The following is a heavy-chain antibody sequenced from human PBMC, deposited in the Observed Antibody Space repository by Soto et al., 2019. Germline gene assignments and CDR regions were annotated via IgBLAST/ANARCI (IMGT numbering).Heavy chain of an antibody. CDR2: IYYSGST. V-gene: IGHV4-59*01. J-gene: IGHJ6*02. CDR3: ARDIVVVPAAIVSGYYYYGMDV. Sequence: LSLPCTVSGGSISSYYWSWIRQPPGKGLEWIGYIYYSGSTNYNPSLKSRVTISVDTSKNQFSLKLSSVTAADTAVYYCARDIVVVPAAIVSGYYYYGMDVWGQGTTVTVSS. D-gene: IGHD2-2*02. CDR1: GGSISSYY.